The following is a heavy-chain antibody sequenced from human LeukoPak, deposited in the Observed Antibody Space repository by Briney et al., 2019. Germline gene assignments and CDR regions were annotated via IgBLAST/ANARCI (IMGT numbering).Heavy chain of an antibody. CDR2: IKSSGNTI. V-gene: IGHV3-48*03. J-gene: IGHJ4*02. Sequence: PGGSLRLSCTASGFTFSSYEMNWVRQAPGKGLEWVSYIKSSGNTIYYADSLKGRFTVSRDIAKNSLYLQMNSLRVEDTAVYYCARGLPSYASSGTFDYWGQGTLVTVSS. D-gene: IGHD6-25*01. CDR1: GFTFSSYE. CDR3: ARGLPSYASSGTFDY.